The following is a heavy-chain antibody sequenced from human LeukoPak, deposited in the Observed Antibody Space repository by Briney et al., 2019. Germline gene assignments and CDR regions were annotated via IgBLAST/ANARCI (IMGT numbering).Heavy chain of an antibody. V-gene: IGHV3-74*01. CDR1: GFTFSSNW. Sequence: PGGSLRLSCAASGFTFSSNWMHWVRQAPGEGLEWVSRINSDGSSTNYADSVKGRFTISRDNAKNTLYLQVKSLRAEDTAVYYCARGPSGWGSLDSWGQGTLVTVSS. CDR3: ARGPSGWGSLDS. CDR2: INSDGSST. J-gene: IGHJ4*02. D-gene: IGHD7-27*01.